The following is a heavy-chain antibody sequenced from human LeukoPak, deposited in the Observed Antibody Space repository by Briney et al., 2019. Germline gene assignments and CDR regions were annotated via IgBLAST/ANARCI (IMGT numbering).Heavy chain of an antibody. CDR2: ISSSSSYI. V-gene: IGHV3-21*01. CDR3: ARESDDYGDS. CDR1: GFTFSRYS. Sequence: PGGSLRLSCAASGFTFSRYSMNWVRQAPGKGLEWVSSISSSSSYIYYADSVKGRFTISRDNAKNSLYLQMNSLRAEDTAVYYCARESDDYGDSWGQGTLVTVSS. J-gene: IGHJ4*02.